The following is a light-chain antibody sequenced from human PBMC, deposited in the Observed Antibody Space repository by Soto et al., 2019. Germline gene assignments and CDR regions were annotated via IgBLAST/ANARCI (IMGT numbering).Light chain of an antibody. CDR1: QSISSW. Sequence: DIQMTQSPSTLSASVGDRDTITCRASQSISSWLAWYQQKPGKAPKLLIYKASSLESGVPSRFSGSGSGTEFTLSISCLQHDDFATYYCQQYNSYWYTFGQGTK. CDR3: QQYNSYWYT. V-gene: IGKV1-5*03. J-gene: IGKJ2*01. CDR2: KAS.